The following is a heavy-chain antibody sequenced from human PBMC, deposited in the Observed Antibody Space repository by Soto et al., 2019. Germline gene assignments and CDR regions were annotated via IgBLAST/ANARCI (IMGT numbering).Heavy chain of an antibody. Sequence: QVRLVQSGAEVKKPGSSVKVSCKASGGTFSSYAISWVRQAPGQGLEWMGGIIPISGTANYAQKFQGRVTITADESTSTAYMELSSLRSEDTAVYYWARSQGSSTSLEIYYYYYYGMDVWGQGTTVTVSS. J-gene: IGHJ6*02. D-gene: IGHD2-2*01. CDR2: IIPISGTA. V-gene: IGHV1-69*01. CDR1: GGTFSSYA. CDR3: ARSQGSSTSLEIYYYYYYGMDV.